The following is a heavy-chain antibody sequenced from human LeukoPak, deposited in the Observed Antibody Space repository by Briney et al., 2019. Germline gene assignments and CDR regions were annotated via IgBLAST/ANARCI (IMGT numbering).Heavy chain of an antibody. CDR2: ISTYNGNK. CDR1: GYTFTSYG. D-gene: IGHD3-3*01. Sequence: GASVKVSCKASGYTFTSYGISWVRQAPGRGLEWIGWISTYNGNKNYAQKLQGRVNMTTDTSTSTAYMELRSLRSDDTAVYYCARTLLRITIFGVVIVSWFDPWGQGTLVTVSS. J-gene: IGHJ5*02. CDR3: ARTLLRITIFGVVIVSWFDP. V-gene: IGHV1-18*01.